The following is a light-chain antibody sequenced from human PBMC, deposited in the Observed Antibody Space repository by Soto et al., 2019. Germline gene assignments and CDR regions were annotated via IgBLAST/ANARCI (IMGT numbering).Light chain of an antibody. CDR3: QQYASTPWT. CDR1: QTVSRTF. Sequence: EIGLTQSPGTLSLSPGERATLSCRASQTVSRTFLVWYQQKPGQAPRPLIHGASSRATGIPDRFSGSGSGTDFTLTINRLEAEDFAVYYCQQYASTPWTFGQGTKVEIK. V-gene: IGKV3-20*01. J-gene: IGKJ1*01. CDR2: GAS.